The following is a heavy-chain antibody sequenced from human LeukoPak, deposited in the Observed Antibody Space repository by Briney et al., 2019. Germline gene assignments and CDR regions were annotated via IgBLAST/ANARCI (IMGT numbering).Heavy chain of an antibody. Sequence: GGSLRLSCTASGFIFSGSWMAWIRQAPGKGLEWVAIIKKDGSEKYYVDSMKGRFTISRDNAKNSLFLQMNSLRAEDTAIYYCTTDTWYSVGHWGQGTLVTVSS. V-gene: IGHV3-7*03. CDR3: TTDTWYSVGH. CDR1: GFIFSGSW. J-gene: IGHJ5*02. CDR2: IKKDGSEK. D-gene: IGHD2-15*01.